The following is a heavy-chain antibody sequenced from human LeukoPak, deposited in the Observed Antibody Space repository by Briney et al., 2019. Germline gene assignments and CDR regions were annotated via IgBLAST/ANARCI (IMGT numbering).Heavy chain of an antibody. CDR2: ISGSGGST. CDR1: GFTFSSYA. CDR3: AKFSMVRGAYNWFDP. V-gene: IGHV3-23*01. D-gene: IGHD3-10*01. J-gene: IGHJ5*02. Sequence: GSLRLSCAASGFTFSSYAMSWVRQAPGKGLEWVSAISGSGGSTYYADSVKGRFTISRDNSKNTLYLQMNSLRAEDTAVYYCAKFSMVRGAYNWFDPWGQGTLVTVSS.